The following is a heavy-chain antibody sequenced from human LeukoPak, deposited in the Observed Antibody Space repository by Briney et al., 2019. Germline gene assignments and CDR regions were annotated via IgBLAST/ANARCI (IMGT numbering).Heavy chain of an antibody. V-gene: IGHV3-21*01. CDR3: AKWDSSGFWSGYTYYFDY. CDR1: GFTFSTYS. D-gene: IGHD3-3*01. Sequence: GGSLRLSCAASGFTFSTYSMNWVRQAPGKGLEWVSSISSSSSYIYYADSVKGRFTISRDNAKNSLYLQTNSLRAEDTAVYYCAKWDSSGFWSGYTYYFDYWGQGTLVTVSS. CDR2: ISSSSSYI. J-gene: IGHJ4*02.